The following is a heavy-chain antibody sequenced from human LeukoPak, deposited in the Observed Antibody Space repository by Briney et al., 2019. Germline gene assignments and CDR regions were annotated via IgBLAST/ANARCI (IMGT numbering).Heavy chain of an antibody. CDR2: IYPGDSDT. CDR3: ARLPSRDCSSTSCHFDY. V-gene: IGHV5-51*01. D-gene: IGHD2-2*01. J-gene: IGHJ4*02. Sequence: GESLQISCKGSGYRFTSYWIGWVRQLPGKGLEWMGIIYPGDSDTRYSPSFQGQVTISADKSISTAYLQWSSLKASDTAMYSCARLPSRDCSSTSCHFDYWGQGTLVTVSS. CDR1: GYRFTSYW.